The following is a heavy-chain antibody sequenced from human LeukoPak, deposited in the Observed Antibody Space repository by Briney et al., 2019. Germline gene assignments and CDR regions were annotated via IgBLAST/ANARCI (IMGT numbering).Heavy chain of an antibody. Sequence: PGGSLRLSCAASGFTFSSHSMNWVRQAPGKGLEWVSSISGSSSYIYYADSVKGRFTISRDNAKKSLYLQMNSLRAEDTAVYYCARVRYFDWLGPFDYWGQGTLVTVSS. CDR1: GFTFSSHS. V-gene: IGHV3-21*01. CDR2: ISGSSSYI. J-gene: IGHJ4*02. CDR3: ARVRYFDWLGPFDY. D-gene: IGHD3-9*01.